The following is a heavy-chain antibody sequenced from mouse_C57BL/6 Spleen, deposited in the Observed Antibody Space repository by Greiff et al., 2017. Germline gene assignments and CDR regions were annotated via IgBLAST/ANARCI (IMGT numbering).Heavy chain of an antibody. CDR1: GYSITSGYD. CDR3: ARADYYYGTFDY. Sequence: EVQLQQSGPGMVKPSQSLSLTCTVTGYSITSGYDWHWIRHFPGNKLEWMGYISYSGSTNYNPSLKSRISITHDTSKNHFFLKLNSVTTEDTATYYCARADYYYGTFDYWGQGTTLTVSS. V-gene: IGHV3-1*01. D-gene: IGHD1-1*01. CDR2: ISYSGST. J-gene: IGHJ2*01.